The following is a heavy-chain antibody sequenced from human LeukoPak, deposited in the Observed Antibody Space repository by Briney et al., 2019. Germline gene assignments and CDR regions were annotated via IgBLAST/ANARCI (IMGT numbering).Heavy chain of an antibody. D-gene: IGHD5-18*01. CDR1: GGSISSYY. Sequence: ASETLSLTCTVSGGSISSYYWSWIRQPPGKGLEWIGYIYYSGSTNYNPYLKSRVTISVDTSKNQFSLKLSSVTAADTAVYYCARDVDTAMAFDYWGQGTLVTVSS. J-gene: IGHJ4*02. V-gene: IGHV4-59*01. CDR2: IYYSGST. CDR3: ARDVDTAMAFDY.